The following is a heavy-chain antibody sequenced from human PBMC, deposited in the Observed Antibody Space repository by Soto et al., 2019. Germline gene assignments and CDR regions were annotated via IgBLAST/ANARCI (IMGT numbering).Heavy chain of an antibody. V-gene: IGHV4-31*03. Sequence: QVQLQESGPRLVKPSQTLTLTCTVSGASITSGGYFWAWPRQHPGRGLEWIGNIYYNATTYYNPSLKSRVTISMDTSKNQFSLELASATAADTAVYYCAREPFTWGQGTTVTVSA. J-gene: IGHJ3*01. CDR2: IYYNATT. CDR1: GASITSGGYF. CDR3: AREPFT.